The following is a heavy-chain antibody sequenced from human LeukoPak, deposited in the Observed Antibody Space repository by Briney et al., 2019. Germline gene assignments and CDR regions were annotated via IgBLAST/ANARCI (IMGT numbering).Heavy chain of an antibody. V-gene: IGHV4-39*01. CDR1: GGSISSSSYY. CDR2: VYYSGST. Sequence: SETLSLTCTVSGGSISSSSYYWGWIRQPPGKGLEWIGSVYYSGSTYYNPSLRSRVTISVDTSKNQFSLKLSSVTAADTAVYYCARAGLETYYGKSYFDYWGQGTLVTVSS. CDR3: ARAGLETYYGKSYFDY. J-gene: IGHJ4*02. D-gene: IGHD3-10*01.